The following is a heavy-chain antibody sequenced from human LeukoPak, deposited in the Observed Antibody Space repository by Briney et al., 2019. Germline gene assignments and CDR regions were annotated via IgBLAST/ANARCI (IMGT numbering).Heavy chain of an antibody. Sequence: GGSLRLSCAASGFTFSDYAMHSVRQATGKGLEWVSAIGTAGDTYYTGSVKGRFTISRENAKNSLYLQMNSLRAGGTAVSYCGIDANERVGGVYYFDYWGQGTLVTVSS. D-gene: IGHD1-1*01. V-gene: IGHV3-13*01. CDR1: GFTFSDYA. CDR3: GIDANERVGGVYYFDY. J-gene: IGHJ4*02. CDR2: IGTAGDT.